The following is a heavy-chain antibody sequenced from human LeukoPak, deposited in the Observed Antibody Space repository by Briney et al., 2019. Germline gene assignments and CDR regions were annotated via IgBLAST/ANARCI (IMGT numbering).Heavy chain of an antibody. Sequence: ASVKVSCKASGYTFTSYGISWVRQAPRQGLEWMGWISAYNGNTNYAQKLQGRVTMTTDTSTSTAYMELRSLRSDDTAVYYCARASSSTRYYYYGMDVWGKGTTVTVSS. CDR2: ISAYNGNT. J-gene: IGHJ6*04. CDR1: GYTFTSYG. V-gene: IGHV1-18*04. D-gene: IGHD6-13*01. CDR3: ARASSSTRYYYYGMDV.